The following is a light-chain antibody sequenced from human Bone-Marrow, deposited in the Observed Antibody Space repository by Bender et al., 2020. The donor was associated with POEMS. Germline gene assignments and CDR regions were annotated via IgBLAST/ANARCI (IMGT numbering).Light chain of an antibody. V-gene: IGLV2-14*03. CDR1: SSDVGAYNY. J-gene: IGLJ3*02. CDR2: DVN. Sequence: QSALTQPASVSGSPGQSITISCTGTSSDVGAYNYVSWYQQHPGKAPKLMIYDVNNRPSGVSNRFSGSKSGNTASLTISGLQAEDEADYYCSSYRSGTTLFGGGTKLTVL. CDR3: SSYRSGTTL.